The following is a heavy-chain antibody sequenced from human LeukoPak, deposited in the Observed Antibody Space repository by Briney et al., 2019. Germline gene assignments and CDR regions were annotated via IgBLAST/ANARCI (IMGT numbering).Heavy chain of an antibody. CDR1: GYSITTGHY. CDR3: ARRFPRSGSGSGRYFDY. CDR2: IYHGETT. Sequence: PSETLSLTCTVSGYSITTGHYWGWIRQPPGRGLEWIGSIYHGETTYYNPSLKTRLTISLDTSKNQFSLKLSSVTAADTAVYFCARRFPRSGSGSGRYFDYWGQGMLVTVSS. V-gene: IGHV4-38-2*02. D-gene: IGHD1-26*01. J-gene: IGHJ4*02.